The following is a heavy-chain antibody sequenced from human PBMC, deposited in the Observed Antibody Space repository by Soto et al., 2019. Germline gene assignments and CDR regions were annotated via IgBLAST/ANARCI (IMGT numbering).Heavy chain of an antibody. CDR2: IWYDGSNK. V-gene: IGHV3-33*01. J-gene: IGHJ4*02. Sequence: QVQLVESGGGVVQPGRCLRLSCAASGITFSSYGMHWVRQAPGKGLEWVAVIWYDGSNKYYADSVKGRFTISRDNSKNTLYLRMNSLRAEDTAVYYCAREEGDYGGNPTHYWGQGTLVTVSS. CDR1: GITFSSYG. CDR3: AREEGDYGGNPTHY. D-gene: IGHD4-17*01.